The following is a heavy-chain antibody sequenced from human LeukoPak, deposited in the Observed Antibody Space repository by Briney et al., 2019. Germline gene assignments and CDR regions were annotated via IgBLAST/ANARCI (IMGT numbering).Heavy chain of an antibody. CDR2: IIPILGIA. D-gene: IGHD6-13*01. CDR3: ASSPLYSSSPGFLEYYYCGMDV. V-gene: IGHV1-69*04. J-gene: IGHJ6*02. CDR1: GGTFSSYA. Sequence: ASVKVSCKASGGTFSSYAISWVRQAPGQGLEWMGRIIPILGIANYAQKFQGRVTITADKSTSTAYMELSSLRSEDTAVYYCASSPLYSSSPGFLEYYYCGMDVWGQGTTVTVSS.